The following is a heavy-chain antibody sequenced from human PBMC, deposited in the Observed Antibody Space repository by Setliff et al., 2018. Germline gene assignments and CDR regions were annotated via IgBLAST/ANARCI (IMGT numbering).Heavy chain of an antibody. D-gene: IGHD3-3*01. CDR2: IYYSGST. CDR3: ARGPPSYDFWSGYYVSNYYMDV. J-gene: IGHJ6*03. CDR1: GGSISSGGYY. Sequence: SETLSLTCTVSGGSISSGGYYWSWIRQHPGKGLEWIGYIYYSGSTNYNPSLKSRVTISVDTSKNQFSLKLSSVTAADTAVYYCARGPPSYDFWSGYYVSNYYMDVWGKGTTVTVSS. V-gene: IGHV4-31*03.